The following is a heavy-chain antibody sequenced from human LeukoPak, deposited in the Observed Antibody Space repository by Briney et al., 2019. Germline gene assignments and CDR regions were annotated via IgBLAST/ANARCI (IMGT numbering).Heavy chain of an antibody. CDR2: ISRSSSYI. D-gene: IGHD6-13*01. Sequence: GGSLRLSCAASGVTFSSYSMNWVRQAPGKGLEWVSSISRSSSYIYYADSVKGRFTISRDNAENSLYLQMNSLRAEDTAVYYCAREDSSWASDYYYMDVWGKGTTVTVSS. CDR1: GVTFSSYS. V-gene: IGHV3-21*01. CDR3: AREDSSWASDYYYMDV. J-gene: IGHJ6*03.